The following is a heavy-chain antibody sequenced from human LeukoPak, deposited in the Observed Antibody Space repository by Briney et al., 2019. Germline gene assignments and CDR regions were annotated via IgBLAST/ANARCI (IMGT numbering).Heavy chain of an antibody. J-gene: IGHJ3*02. V-gene: IGHV3-30*14. D-gene: IGHD6-25*01. CDR2: ISYDGSNK. Sequence: GGSLRLSCAASGFTFSNAWMSWVRQAPGKGLEWVAVISYDGSNKYYADSVEGRFTISRDNSKNTLYLQMNSLRAEDTAVYYCARVYRSSARSRAFDIWGQGTMVTVSS. CDR1: GFTFSNAW. CDR3: ARVYRSSARSRAFDI.